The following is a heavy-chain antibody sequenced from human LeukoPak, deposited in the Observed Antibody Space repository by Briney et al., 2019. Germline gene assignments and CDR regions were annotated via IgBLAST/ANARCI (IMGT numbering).Heavy chain of an antibody. CDR2: ISGSGSSI. CDR1: GFTFSSYS. J-gene: IGHJ4*02. V-gene: IGHV3-48*01. CDR3: ARQLDS. Sequence: PGGSLRLSCAASGFTFSSYSMNWVRQAPGKGLEGVSYISGSGSSIYYADSVKGRFTISRDNAKNSLYLKMNSLRAEDTAVYYCARQLDSWGQGTLVTVSS.